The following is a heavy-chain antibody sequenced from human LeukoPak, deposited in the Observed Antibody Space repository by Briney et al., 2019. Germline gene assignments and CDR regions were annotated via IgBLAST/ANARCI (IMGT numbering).Heavy chain of an antibody. J-gene: IGHJ4*02. CDR2: TNYRSKWYN. CDR3: SRDSSHPYCSSTSCSLFDY. V-gene: IGHV6-1*01. D-gene: IGHD2-2*01. Sequence: SQTLSLTCAISGYSVSSNSAAWIWIRQSPSRGLEWLGRTNYRSKWYNEYVVTVKSRITINPETSKNQFSLQLNSVNPEDTAVYYWSRDSSHPYCSSTSCSLFDYWGQGTLVTVSS. CDR1: GYSVSSNSAA.